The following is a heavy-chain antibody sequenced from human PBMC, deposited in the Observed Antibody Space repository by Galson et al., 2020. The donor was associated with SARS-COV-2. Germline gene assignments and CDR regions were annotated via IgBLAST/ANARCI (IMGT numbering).Heavy chain of an antibody. D-gene: IGHD3-3*01. Sequence: YYADSVKGRFTISRDNSKNTLYLQMNSLRAEDTAVYYCARPRSGYYLNWFDPWGQGTLVTVSS. J-gene: IGHJ5*02. V-gene: IGHV3-30*01. CDR3: ARPRSGYYLNWFDP.